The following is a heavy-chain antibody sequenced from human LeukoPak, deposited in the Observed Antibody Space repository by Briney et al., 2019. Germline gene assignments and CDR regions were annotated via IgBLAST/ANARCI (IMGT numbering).Heavy chain of an antibody. CDR3: ARYGSGRAYYYYMDV. D-gene: IGHD3-10*01. Sequence: NPSETLSLTCTVSGDSISIYYWSWIRQPPGKGLEWIAYISDSGSTNYNPSLKSRVTISVDTSKRQFSLKLSSVTAADTAVYYCARYGSGRAYYYYMDVWGKGTTVTVSS. J-gene: IGHJ6*03. V-gene: IGHV4-59*01. CDR1: GDSISIYY. CDR2: ISDSGST.